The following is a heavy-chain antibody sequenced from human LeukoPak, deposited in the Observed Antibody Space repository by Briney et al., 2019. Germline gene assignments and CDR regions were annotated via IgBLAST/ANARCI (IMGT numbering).Heavy chain of an antibody. J-gene: IGHJ4*02. CDR3: ARGGRYCSGGSCYTVWDYFDY. CDR1: GGSISSYY. Sequence: SETLSLTCTVSGGSISSYYWSWIRQPPRKGLEWIGYIYYSGSTNYNPSLKSRVTISVDTSKNQFSLKLSSVTAADTAVYYCARGGRYCSGGSCYTVWDYFDYWGQGTLVTVSS. CDR2: IYYSGST. D-gene: IGHD2-15*01. V-gene: IGHV4-59*01.